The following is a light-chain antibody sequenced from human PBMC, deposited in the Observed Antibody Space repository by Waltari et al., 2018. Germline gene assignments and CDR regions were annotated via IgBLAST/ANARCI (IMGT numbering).Light chain of an antibody. J-gene: IGLJ3*02. V-gene: IGLV2-14*01. CDR2: EVT. CDR1: SSDVGVYNY. Sequence: QSALTQPASVSGSPGQSISISCTGTSSDVGVYNYVSWYQQCPGKAPKLMIYEVTNRPSGVSDRFSCSKSGNTASLTISELQAEDEADYYCSSYTSSSTGVFGGGTKLTVL. CDR3: SSYTSSSTGV.